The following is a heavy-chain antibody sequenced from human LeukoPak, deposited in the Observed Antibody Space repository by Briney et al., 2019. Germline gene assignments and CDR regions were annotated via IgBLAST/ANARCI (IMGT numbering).Heavy chain of an antibody. CDR2: ISPYNGNT. J-gene: IGHJ4*02. CDR3: AREMATIVNQFDY. V-gene: IGHV1-18*01. Sequence: ASVKVSCKASGYTFSSYGISWVRQAPGQGLEWMGWISPYNGNTNYAQKLQGRVTMTTDTSTTTAYMELRSLRSDDTAVYYCAREMATIVNQFDYWGQGTLVTVSS. D-gene: IGHD5-24*01. CDR1: GYTFSSYG.